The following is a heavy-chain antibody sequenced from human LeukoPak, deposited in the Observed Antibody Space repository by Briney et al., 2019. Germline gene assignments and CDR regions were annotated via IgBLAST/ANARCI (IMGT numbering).Heavy chain of an antibody. CDR1: GFTFSSYS. V-gene: IGHV3-21*01. CDR2: ISSSSSYI. D-gene: IGHD3-10*01. Sequence: GGSLTLSCAASGFTFSSYSMNWVRQAPGKGLEWVSSISSSSSYIYYADSVKGRFTISRDNAKNSLYLQMNSLRAEDTAVYYCARDREGLLWFGGQGTLVTVSS. J-gene: IGHJ4*02. CDR3: ARDREGLLWF.